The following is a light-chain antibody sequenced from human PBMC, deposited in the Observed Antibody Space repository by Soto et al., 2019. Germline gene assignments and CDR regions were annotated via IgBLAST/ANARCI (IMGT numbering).Light chain of an antibody. V-gene: IGKV3-15*01. Sequence: EIVMTQSPATLSVSPGERATLSCRASQSVSTMLAWYQQRPGQAPRLLIYGASTRATGIPARFSGSGSGTEFTLTISSLQSEDFAVYYCHQYNRWPPYTFGQGTKLEIK. CDR3: HQYNRWPPYT. CDR1: QSVSTM. CDR2: GAS. J-gene: IGKJ2*01.